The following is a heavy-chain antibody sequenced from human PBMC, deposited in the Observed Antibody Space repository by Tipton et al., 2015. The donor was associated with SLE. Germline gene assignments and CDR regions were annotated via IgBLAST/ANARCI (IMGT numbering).Heavy chain of an antibody. V-gene: IGHV4-34*01. J-gene: IGHJ4*02. Sequence: TLSLICAIYGGSFSDYYWTWIRQPPGKGLEWIGEITHRGVTNYNPSLKSRVTISVGTSYNQFSLSLTSVTAADTAVYFCAREVGTSVDIWGQGSQVTVSS. CDR1: GGSFSDYY. CDR3: AREVGTSVDI. CDR2: ITHRGVT. D-gene: IGHD4-11*01.